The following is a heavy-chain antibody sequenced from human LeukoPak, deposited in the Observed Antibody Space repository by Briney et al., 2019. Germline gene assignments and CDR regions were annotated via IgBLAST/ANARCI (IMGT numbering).Heavy chain of an antibody. CDR3: ARGRAITVTTRRYWFDP. V-gene: IGHV4-34*01. Sequence: SETLSLTCAVYGVSFSDYYWSWIRQPPGKGLEWIGEINHSGSTNYNPSLKSRVTISVDTSKNQFSLKLSSVTAADTAVYYCARGRAITVTTRRYWFDPWGQGTLVTVSS. D-gene: IGHD4-17*01. CDR2: INHSGST. CDR1: GVSFSDYY. J-gene: IGHJ5*02.